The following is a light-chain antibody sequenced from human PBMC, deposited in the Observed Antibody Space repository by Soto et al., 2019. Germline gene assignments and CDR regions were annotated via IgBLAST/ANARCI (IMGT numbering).Light chain of an antibody. V-gene: IGLV2-14*01. Sequence: QSALTQPASVSGSPGQSITISCTGTSSDVGGYNYVSWYQQHPGKAPKLMIYEVSNRPSRVSNRFSGSKSGNTASLTISGLQAEDEADYYCRSYTRSITSYVFGTGTKLTVL. J-gene: IGLJ1*01. CDR1: SSDVGGYNY. CDR3: RSYTRSITSYV. CDR2: EVS.